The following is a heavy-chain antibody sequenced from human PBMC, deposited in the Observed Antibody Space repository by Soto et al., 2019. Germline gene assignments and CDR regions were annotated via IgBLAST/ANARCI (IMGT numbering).Heavy chain of an antibody. CDR3: ARGETLGELSFDY. CDR2: ISSSSSYI. D-gene: IGHD3-16*02. V-gene: IGHV3-21*01. Sequence: GGSLRLSCAASGFTFSSYSMNWVRQAPGKGLEWVSSISSSSSYIYYADSVKGRFTISRDNAKNSLYLQMNSLRAEDTAVYYCARGETLGELSFDYWGQGTLVTVSS. CDR1: GFTFSSYS. J-gene: IGHJ4*02.